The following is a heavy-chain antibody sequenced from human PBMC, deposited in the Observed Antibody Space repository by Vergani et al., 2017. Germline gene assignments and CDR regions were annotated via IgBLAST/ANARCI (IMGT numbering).Heavy chain of an antibody. CDR1: GYSFTSYW. CDR3: ARHTDNERENYYYYYGMDV. J-gene: IGHJ6*02. V-gene: IGHV5-51*01. Sequence: EVQLVQSGAEVKKPGESLKISCKGSGYSFTSYWIGWVRQMPGKGLEWMGIIYPGDSDTRYSPSFQGQVTISADKSISTAYLQWSSLKASDTAMYYCARHTDNERENYYYYYGMDVWGQGTTVTVSS. CDR2: IYPGDSDT. D-gene: IGHD1-1*01.